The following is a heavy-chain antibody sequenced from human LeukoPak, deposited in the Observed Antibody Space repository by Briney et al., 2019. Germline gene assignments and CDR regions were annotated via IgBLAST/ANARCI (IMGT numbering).Heavy chain of an antibody. CDR1: GGSISSGGYS. J-gene: IGHJ5*02. CDR2: IYHSGST. D-gene: IGHD2-2*02. CDR3: AREVGYCSSTSCYTWFDP. V-gene: IGHV4-30-2*01. Sequence: PSQTLSLTCAVSGGSISSGGYSWSWIRQPPGKGLEWIGYIYHSGSTYYNPSLKSRVTISVDRSKNQFSLKLSSATAADTAVYYCAREVGYCSSTSCYTWFDPWGQGTLVTVSS.